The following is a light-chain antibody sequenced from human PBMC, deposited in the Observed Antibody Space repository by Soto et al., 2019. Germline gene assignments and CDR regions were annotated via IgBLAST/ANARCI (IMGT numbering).Light chain of an antibody. V-gene: IGKV1-39*01. CDR2: AAS. J-gene: IGKJ1*01. CDR3: QQCYSSPRT. Sequence: DIQMTQSPSTLSAGVGDRVTITCRASQRISTYLNWYQQKPGKAPTLLIYAASSLQSGVPSRFSGGGSGTDCTLTINTLQPEDFATYFCQQCYSSPRTFGQGTKVDIK. CDR1: QRISTY.